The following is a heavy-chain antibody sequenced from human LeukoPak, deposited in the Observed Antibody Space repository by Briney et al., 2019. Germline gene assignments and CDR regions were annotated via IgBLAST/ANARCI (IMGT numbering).Heavy chain of an antibody. CDR2: IHHSGAT. CDR3: ARYDFTFDY. Sequence: PSETLSLTCTVSGASISSGNFHWSWIRQHPGKGLEWIGYIHHSGATYYNPPLKSRFTISVDTSKSQFSLKLSSVTAADTAVYFCARYDFTFDYWGQGTLVTVSS. J-gene: IGHJ4*02. V-gene: IGHV4-31*03. D-gene: IGHD3-3*01. CDR1: GASISSGNFH.